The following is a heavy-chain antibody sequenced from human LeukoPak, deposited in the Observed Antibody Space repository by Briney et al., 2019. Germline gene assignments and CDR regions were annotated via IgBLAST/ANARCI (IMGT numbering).Heavy chain of an antibody. D-gene: IGHD5-18*01. V-gene: IGHV1-2*02. CDR1: GYTFTGYY. Sequence: GASVKVSCKASGYTFTGYYMHWVRQAPGQGLEWMGWINPNSGGTNFAQKFQGRVTMARDTSISTAYMELSRLRSDDTAIYYCAREDTSMVTHYWGQGTLVTVSS. CDR2: INPNSGGT. CDR3: AREDTSMVTHY. J-gene: IGHJ4*02.